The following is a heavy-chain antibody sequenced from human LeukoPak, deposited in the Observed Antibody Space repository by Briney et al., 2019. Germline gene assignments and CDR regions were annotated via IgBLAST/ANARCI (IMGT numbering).Heavy chain of an antibody. D-gene: IGHD1-26*01. Sequence: GGSLRLSCAASGFTFSSNAMSWVRQAPGKGLEWVSTISGSGNAIYYADSVKGRFTISRENSKNTLYLQMNSLRAEDTAVYYCAILRIHLLVGATRSAPANAFDIWGQGTMVTVSS. CDR2: ISGSGNAI. CDR3: AILRIHLLVGATRSAPANAFDI. CDR1: GFTFSSNA. J-gene: IGHJ3*02. V-gene: IGHV3-23*01.